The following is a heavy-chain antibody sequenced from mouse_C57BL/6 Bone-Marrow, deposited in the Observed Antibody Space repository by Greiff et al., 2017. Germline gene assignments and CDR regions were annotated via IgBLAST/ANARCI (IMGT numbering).Heavy chain of an antibody. Sequence: EVKLMESEGGLVQPGSSMKLSCTASGFTFSDYYMAWVRQVPEKGLEWVANINYDGSSTYYLDSLKSRFIISRDNAKNILYLQMSSLKSEDTATYYCARDLTTVVADWYFDVWGTGTTVTVSS. V-gene: IGHV5-16*01. CDR1: GFTFSDYY. CDR2: INYDGSST. CDR3: ARDLTTVVADWYFDV. J-gene: IGHJ1*03. D-gene: IGHD1-1*01.